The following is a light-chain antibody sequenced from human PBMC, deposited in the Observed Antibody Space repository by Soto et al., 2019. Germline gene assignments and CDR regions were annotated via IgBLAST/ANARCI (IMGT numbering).Light chain of an antibody. CDR1: QNVSSSY. CDR2: GAF. J-gene: IGKJ4*01. CDR3: QQYGSSPR. Sequence: EIVLTQSPGTLSLSPGERATLSCRASQNVSSSYLAWYQQKPGQAPRLLIYGAFSRATGIPDRFSGSGSGTDFTLSISRLEPEDFAVYYCQQYGSSPRFGGGTKVEIK. V-gene: IGKV3-20*01.